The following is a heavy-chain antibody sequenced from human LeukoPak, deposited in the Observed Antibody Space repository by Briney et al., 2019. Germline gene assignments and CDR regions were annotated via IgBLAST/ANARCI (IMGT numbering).Heavy chain of an antibody. CDR1: GYTFTSCY. Sequence: ASVKVSCKASGYTFTSCYMHWVRQAPGQGLEWMGVINPSGGSTRYAQKFQGRVTMTRDTSTSTVYMELSSLKSEDTAVYYCARGPNCWSSSSCYIYYGMDVWGQGTTVTVSS. J-gene: IGHJ6*02. CDR3: ARGPNCWSSSSCYIYYGMDV. CDR2: INPSGGST. D-gene: IGHD2-2*02. V-gene: IGHV1-46*01.